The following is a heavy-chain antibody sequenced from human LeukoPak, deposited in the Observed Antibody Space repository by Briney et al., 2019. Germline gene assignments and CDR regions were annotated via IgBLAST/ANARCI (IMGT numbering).Heavy chain of an antibody. CDR3: ARDPRGIVGANHNWFDP. Sequence: PSETLSLTCTVPGGSISSYYWSWLRQPAGKGLEWIGRIYASGSTNYNPSLQSRVTMSVDTSKSQFSLKLISVTAADTAVYYCARDPRGIVGANHNWFDPWGQGTLVTVSS. CDR2: IYASGST. D-gene: IGHD1-26*01. J-gene: IGHJ5*02. CDR1: GGSISSYY. V-gene: IGHV4-4*07.